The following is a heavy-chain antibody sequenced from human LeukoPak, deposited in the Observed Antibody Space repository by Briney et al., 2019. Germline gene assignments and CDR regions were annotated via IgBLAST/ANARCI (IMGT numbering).Heavy chain of an antibody. Sequence: PGGSLRLSCAASGFTFSNFSMSWVRQAPGKGLEWVSVVSNSSSYIYYADSVKGRFTISRDNAKNSLYLQMNSLRAEDTAVYYCARVPQLLWFGELLSNFDYWGQGTLVTVSS. D-gene: IGHD3-10*01. CDR3: ARVPQLLWFGELLSNFDY. V-gene: IGHV3-21*01. CDR1: GFTFSNFS. J-gene: IGHJ4*02. CDR2: VSNSSSYI.